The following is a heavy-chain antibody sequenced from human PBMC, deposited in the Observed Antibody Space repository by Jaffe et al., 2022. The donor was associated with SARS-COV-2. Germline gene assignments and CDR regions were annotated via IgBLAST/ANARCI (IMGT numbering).Heavy chain of an antibody. J-gene: IGHJ3*02. CDR3: ARGARYCSGGSCLGDAFDI. Sequence: EVQLVESGGGLVQPGGSLRLSCAASGFTFSSYWMSWVRQAPGKGLEWVANIKQDGSEKYYVDSVKGRFTISRDNAKNSLYLQMNSLRAEDTAVYYCARGARYCSGGSCLGDAFDIWGQGTMVTVSS. CDR1: GFTFSSYW. V-gene: IGHV3-7*01. D-gene: IGHD2-15*01. CDR2: IKQDGSEK.